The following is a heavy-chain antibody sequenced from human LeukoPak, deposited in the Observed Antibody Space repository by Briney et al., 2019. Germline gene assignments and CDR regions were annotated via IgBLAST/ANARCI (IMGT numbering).Heavy chain of an antibody. CDR3: AESPYSYGFFDY. D-gene: IGHD3-10*01. Sequence: PSETLSLTCTVSGGSTSSRTYYWSWIRQPPGKGLEWIGETNHSGSTNYNPSLKSRVTISVDTSKNQFSLKLSSVTAADTAVYYFAESPYSYGFFDYWGQGTLVTVSS. CDR2: TNHSGST. CDR1: GGSTSSRTYY. V-gene: IGHV4-39*07. J-gene: IGHJ4*02.